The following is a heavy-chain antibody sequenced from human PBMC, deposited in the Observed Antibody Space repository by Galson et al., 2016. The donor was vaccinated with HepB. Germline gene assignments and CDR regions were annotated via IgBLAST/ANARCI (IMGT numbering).Heavy chain of an antibody. V-gene: IGHV3-33*06. CDR3: AKIHNNYEEYFDS. CDR2: IWYDGTKK. J-gene: IGHJ4*02. D-gene: IGHD4-11*01. Sequence: SLRLSCAASGFTLSSYGMHWVRQAPGKGLEWVAVIWYDGTKKYYGDSVKGRFSISRDTSKNTLYLQMNSLRAEDTAVYYCAKIHNNYEEYFDSWGQGTLVTVSS. CDR1: GFTLSSYG.